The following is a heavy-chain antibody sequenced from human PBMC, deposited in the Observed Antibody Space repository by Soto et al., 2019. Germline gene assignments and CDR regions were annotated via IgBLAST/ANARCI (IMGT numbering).Heavy chain of an antibody. J-gene: IGHJ5*02. V-gene: IGHV4-39*01. CDR3: ARRHGYSSSWYPNWFDP. D-gene: IGHD6-13*01. CDR2: IYYSGST. CDR1: GGSISSSSYY. Sequence: SETLSLTCTVSGGSISSSSYYWGWIRQPPGKGLEWIGSIYYSGSTYYNPSLKSRVTISVDTSKNQFSLKLSSVTAADTAVYYCARRHGYSSSWYPNWFDPWGQGTLVTVSS.